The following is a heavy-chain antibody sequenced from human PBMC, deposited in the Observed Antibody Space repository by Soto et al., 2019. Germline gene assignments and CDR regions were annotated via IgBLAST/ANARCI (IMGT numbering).Heavy chain of an antibody. D-gene: IGHD3-10*01. J-gene: IGHJ1*01. CDR3: ARGGVH. CDR1: GGSFSGYY. Sequence: ASETLSLTCAVYGGSFSGYYWSWIRQPPGNGLEWIGEINHSGSTNYNPSLKSRVTISVDTSKNQFSLKLSSVTAADTAVYYCARGGVHWGPGTLVSVSS. CDR2: INHSGST. V-gene: IGHV4-34*01.